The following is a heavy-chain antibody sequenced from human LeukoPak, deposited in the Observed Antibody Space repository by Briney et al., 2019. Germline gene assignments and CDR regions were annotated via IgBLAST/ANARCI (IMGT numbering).Heavy chain of an antibody. CDR1: GGSVSSSSYY. CDR3: AKGEDYGDYLGGFDY. V-gene: IGHV3-30*18. Sequence: LSLTCTVSGGSVSSSSYYWGWVRQAPGKGLEWVAVISYDGSNKYYADSLKGRFTISRDNSKNTLYLQMNSLRAEDMAVYYCAKGEDYGDYLGGFDYWGQGTLVTVSS. CDR2: ISYDGSNK. J-gene: IGHJ4*02. D-gene: IGHD4-17*01.